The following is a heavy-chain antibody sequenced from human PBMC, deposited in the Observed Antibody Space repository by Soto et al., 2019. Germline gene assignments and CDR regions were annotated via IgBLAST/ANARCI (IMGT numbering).Heavy chain of an antibody. Sequence: QVQLQESGPGLVKPSETLSLTCTVSGGSISSYYWSWIRQPPGKGLEWIGYIYYSGSTNYNPSLKCRVTISVDTTKNQYSLKLSSVTAADTAVYYCARRYGGNFDYWGQGTRVTVSS. J-gene: IGHJ4*02. D-gene: IGHD3-16*01. V-gene: IGHV4-59*01. CDR1: GGSISSYY. CDR3: ARRYGGNFDY. CDR2: IYYSGST.